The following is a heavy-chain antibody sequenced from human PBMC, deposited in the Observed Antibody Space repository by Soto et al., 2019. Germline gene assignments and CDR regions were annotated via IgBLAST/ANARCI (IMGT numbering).Heavy chain of an antibody. D-gene: IGHD3-9*01. CDR3: VGDEARYDILTGSSLGRAFDI. CDR2: IYHTGRT. CDR1: NASISSSNW. J-gene: IGHJ3*02. V-gene: IGHV4-4*02. Sequence: QVQLQESGPNLVKPSGTLSLTCVITNASISSSNWWSWVRQAPGKGLEWIGEIYHTGRTNYAPSLKSRVTMSIDKSNHRFSLRLTSLTAADTAVYYCVGDEARYDILTGSSLGRAFDIWGQGTMVTVSS.